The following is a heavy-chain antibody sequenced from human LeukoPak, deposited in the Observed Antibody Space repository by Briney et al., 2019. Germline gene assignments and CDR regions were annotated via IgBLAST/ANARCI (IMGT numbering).Heavy chain of an antibody. CDR1: GDSISSYY. V-gene: IGHV4-4*07. CDR3: ARDLVTVTKGFDI. Sequence: SETLSLTCTVSGDSISSYYWTWIRQPAGKGLEWIGRIYSSGSTNYKPSLKSRVTVSVDKSRNQFSLKLSSVTAADTAVYYCARDLVTVTKGFDIWGQGTMVSVSS. D-gene: IGHD4-17*01. J-gene: IGHJ3*02. CDR2: IYSSGST.